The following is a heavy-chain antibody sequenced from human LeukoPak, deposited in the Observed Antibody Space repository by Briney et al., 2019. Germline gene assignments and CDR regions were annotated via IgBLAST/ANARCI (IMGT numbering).Heavy chain of an antibody. CDR3: ARAKRGYSVFDY. Sequence: SETLSLTCAVSGGSISSYYWSWIRQPPGKGLEWIGYIYYSGSTNYNPSLKSRVTISVDPSKNQFSLKLSSVTAADTAVYYCARAKRGYSVFDYWGQGTLVTVSS. J-gene: IGHJ4*02. CDR1: GGSISSYY. D-gene: IGHD5-18*01. CDR2: IYYSGST. V-gene: IGHV4-59*01.